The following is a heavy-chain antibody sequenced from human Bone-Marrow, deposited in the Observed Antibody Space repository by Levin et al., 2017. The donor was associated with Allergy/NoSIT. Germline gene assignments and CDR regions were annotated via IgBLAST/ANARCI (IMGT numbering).Heavy chain of an antibody. J-gene: IGHJ5*02. V-gene: IGHV4-34*01. CDR1: GGSFSGYY. CDR2: INHSGST. CDR3: ARGRWGGFRFDP. D-gene: IGHD1-26*01. Sequence: SQTLSLTCAVFGGSFSGYYWSWIRQPPGKGLEWIGEINHSGSTNYNPSLKSRVTISVDTSKNQFSLKLSSVTAAATAVYYCARGRWGGFRFDPWGQGTLVTVSS.